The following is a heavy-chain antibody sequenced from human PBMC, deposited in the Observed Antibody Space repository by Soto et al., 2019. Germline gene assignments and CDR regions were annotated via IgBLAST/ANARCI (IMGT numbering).Heavy chain of an antibody. D-gene: IGHD3-22*01. CDR2: ISYDGSNK. Sequence: GGSLRLSCAASGFTFSSYGMHWVRQAPGKGLARVAVISYDGSNKYYADSVKGRFTISRDNSKNTLYLQMNSLRAEDTAVYYCAKQHDSSGYYYRFDYWGQVPVVTVSS. CDR1: GFTFSSYG. V-gene: IGHV3-30*18. J-gene: IGHJ4*02. CDR3: AKQHDSSGYYYRFDY.